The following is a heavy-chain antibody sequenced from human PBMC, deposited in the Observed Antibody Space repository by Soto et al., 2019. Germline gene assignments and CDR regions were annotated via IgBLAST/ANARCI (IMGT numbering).Heavy chain of an antibody. CDR2: IYYSGST. CDR3: AIGEERGAMPSGY. J-gene: IGHJ4*02. V-gene: IGHV4-59*01. CDR1: GGSISSYY. D-gene: IGHD3-16*01. Sequence: QVQLQESGPGLVKPSETLSLTCTVSGGSISSYYWSWIRQPPGKGLEWIGYIYYSGSTNYNPSLNGRISISVATSTNQFSLKLSSVTAAGMAVYYCAIGEERGAMPSGYWGQGTLVTVSS.